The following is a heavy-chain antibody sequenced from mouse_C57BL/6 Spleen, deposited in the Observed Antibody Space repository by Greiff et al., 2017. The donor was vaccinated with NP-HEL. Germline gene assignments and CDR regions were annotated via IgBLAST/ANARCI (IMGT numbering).Heavy chain of an antibody. CDR1: GFTFSSYA. V-gene: IGHV5-4*01. CDR2: ISDGGSYT. J-gene: IGHJ3*01. Sequence: DVQLVESGGGLVKPGGSLKLSCAASGFTFSSYAMSWVRQTPEKRLEWVATISDGGSYTYYPDNVKGRFTISRDNAKNNRYLQMSHLKSEDTAMYYCARDWSYYDGGFAYWGQGTLVTVSA. D-gene: IGHD1-1*01. CDR3: ARDWSYYDGGFAY.